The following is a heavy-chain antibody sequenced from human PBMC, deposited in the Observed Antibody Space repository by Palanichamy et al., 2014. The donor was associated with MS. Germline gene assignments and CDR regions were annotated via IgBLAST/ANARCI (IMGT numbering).Heavy chain of an antibody. CDR1: GYSISSGYY. CDR3: ARRVYCSRTSCHQIDY. D-gene: IGHD2-2*01. V-gene: IGHV4-38-2*01. CDR2: IYHSGST. Sequence: QVQLQESGPGLVKPSETLSLTCAVSGYSISSGYYWGWIRQPPGKGLEWIGSIYHSGSTYYNPSLKSRVTTSVDTSKNQFSLKLRSVTAADTAVYYCARRVYCSRTSCHQIDYWGQGTLVTVSS. J-gene: IGHJ4*02.